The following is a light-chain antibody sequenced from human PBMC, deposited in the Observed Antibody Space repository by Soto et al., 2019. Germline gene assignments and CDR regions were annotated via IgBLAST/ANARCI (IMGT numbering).Light chain of an antibody. CDR3: QQSYSTTWT. CDR2: DAS. V-gene: IGKV1-5*01. CDR1: QSISYW. J-gene: IGKJ1*01. Sequence: DIQMTQSPSTLSASAGDRVAITCRASQSISYWLAWYQQKPGKAPNLLIYDASTLESGVPSRFSGSGSETDFTLTISSLQPEDFATYSCQQSYSTTWTFGQGTKVDIK.